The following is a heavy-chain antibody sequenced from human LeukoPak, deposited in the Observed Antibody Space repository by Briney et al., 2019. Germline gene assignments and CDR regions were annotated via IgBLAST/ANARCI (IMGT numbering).Heavy chain of an antibody. CDR2: ISAYNGNT. Sequence: ASVKVSCKASGYTFTSYGISWVRQAPGQGLEWMGWISAYNGNTNYAQKLQGRVTMTTDTSTSTAYMELRSLRSDDTAVYYCATAYYDFWSGYYSMDYWGQGTLVTVPS. D-gene: IGHD3-3*01. CDR1: GYTFTSYG. CDR3: ATAYYDFWSGYYSMDY. J-gene: IGHJ4*02. V-gene: IGHV1-18*01.